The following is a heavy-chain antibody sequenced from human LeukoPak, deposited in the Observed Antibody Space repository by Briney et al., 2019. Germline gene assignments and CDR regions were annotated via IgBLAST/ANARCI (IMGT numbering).Heavy chain of an antibody. CDR3: ARSGCSGGSCYPDDY. Sequence: SETLSLTCTVSGGSISSYYWSWIRQPPGKGLEWIGYIYYSGSTNYNPSLKSRVTISVGTSKNQFSLKLSSVTAADTAVYYCARSGCSGGSCYPDDYWGQGTLVTVSS. V-gene: IGHV4-59*01. CDR2: IYYSGST. D-gene: IGHD2-15*01. CDR1: GGSISSYY. J-gene: IGHJ4*02.